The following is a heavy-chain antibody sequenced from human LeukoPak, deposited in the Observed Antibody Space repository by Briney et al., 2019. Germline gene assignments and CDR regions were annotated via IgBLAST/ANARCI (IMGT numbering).Heavy chain of an antibody. CDR3: AREVKTASGTWWFDP. V-gene: IGHV3-48*04. Sequence: AGGSLRLSCAASGFTVSSNFMSWVRQAPGKGLEWVSYISGSGSAIYYADSVKGRFTISRDNAKDSLYLEMNSLRAEDTAVYYCAREVKTASGTWWFDPWGQGTLVTVSS. D-gene: IGHD6-13*01. CDR2: ISGSGSAI. J-gene: IGHJ5*02. CDR1: GFTVSSNF.